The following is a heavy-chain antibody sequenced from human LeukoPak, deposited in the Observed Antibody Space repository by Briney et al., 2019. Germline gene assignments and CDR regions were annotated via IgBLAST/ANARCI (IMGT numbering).Heavy chain of an antibody. V-gene: IGHV4-39*01. CDR3: ARRGYYGWYFDL. CDR2: IYYSGST. J-gene: IGHJ2*01. Sequence: PSETLSLTCTVSGGSISSSSYYWGWIRQPPGKGLEWIGSIYYSGSTYYNPSLKSRVTISVDTSKNQVSLKLSSVTAADTAVFYCARRGYYGWYFDLWGRGTLVTVSS. CDR1: GGSISSSSYY. D-gene: IGHD3-3*01.